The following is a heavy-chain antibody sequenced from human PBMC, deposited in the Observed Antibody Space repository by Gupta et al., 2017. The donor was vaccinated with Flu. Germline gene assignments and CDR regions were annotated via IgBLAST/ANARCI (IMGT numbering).Heavy chain of an antibody. CDR3: AKAKPAGGYYDSSGYYSYFDY. J-gene: IGHJ4*02. CDR2: ISGSGGST. CDR1: GFTFSSYA. Sequence: EVQLLESGGGLVQPGGSLRLSCAASGFTFSSYAMSWVRQAPGKGLEWVSAISGSGGSTYYADSVKGRFTISRDNSKNTLYLQMNSLRAEDTAVYYCAKAKPAGGYYDSSGYYSYFDYWGQGTLVTVSS. D-gene: IGHD3-22*01. V-gene: IGHV3-23*01.